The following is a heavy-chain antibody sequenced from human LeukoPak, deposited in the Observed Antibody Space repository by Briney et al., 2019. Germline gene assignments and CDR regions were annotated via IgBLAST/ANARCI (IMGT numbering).Heavy chain of an antibody. CDR2: ISGSGDNT. D-gene: IGHD1-26*01. J-gene: IGHJ6*01. CDR3: AKMNGHPLPKYYTDV. CDR1: GFTFSGFA. V-gene: IGHV3-23*01. Sequence: GGSLRLSCAASGFTFSGFAMSWVRRTPGKGLEWVSGISGSGDNTGYADSVKGRFTISRDNSKNTLYLEMNSLRAEDTAIYYCAKMNGHPLPKYYTDVWGQGTPVTVSS.